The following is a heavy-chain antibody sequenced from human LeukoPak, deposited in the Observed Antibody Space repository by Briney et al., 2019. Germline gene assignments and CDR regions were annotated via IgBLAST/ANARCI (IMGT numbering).Heavy chain of an antibody. J-gene: IGHJ4*02. D-gene: IGHD5-18*01. V-gene: IGHV3-48*03. CDR1: EFTFSVYE. CDR2: ISTGGGTI. CDR3: ARAYSYGFDY. Sequence: GGSLRLSCSASEFTFSVYEMNWVRQAPGKGLEWVSYISTGGGTIYYADSVKGRFTISRDNANNSLYLQMNSLRAEDTAIYYCARAYSYGFDYWGQGTLVTVSS.